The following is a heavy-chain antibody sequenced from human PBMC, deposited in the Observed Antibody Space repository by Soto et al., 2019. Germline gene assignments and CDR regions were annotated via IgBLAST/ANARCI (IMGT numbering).Heavy chain of an antibody. Sequence: EVQLLESGGGLVQPGGSLRLSCAASGFTFTNYGMTWVRQAPGKGLEWVSTISGGGVTSYADSVKGRFTISRDNSKNTLYQQMNSLRAEDTAVYYCAKENLGSCSGGSCYLDNWGQGTLVTVSS. J-gene: IGHJ4*02. CDR2: ISGGGVT. CDR3: AKENLGSCSGGSCYLDN. CDR1: GFTFTNYG. V-gene: IGHV3-23*01. D-gene: IGHD2-15*01.